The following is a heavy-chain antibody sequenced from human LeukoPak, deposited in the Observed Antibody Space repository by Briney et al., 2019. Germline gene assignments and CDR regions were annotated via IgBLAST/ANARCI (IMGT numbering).Heavy chain of an antibody. V-gene: IGHV3-23*01. CDR3: AKAYSSTSRWFDP. D-gene: IGHD6-13*01. CDR1: GFTFDDYA. CDR2: ISGSGGST. J-gene: IGHJ5*02. Sequence: GGSLRLSCAASGFTFDDYAMHWVRQAPGKGLEWVSAISGSGGSTYYADSVKGRFTISRDNSKNTLYLQMNSLRAEDTAVYYCAKAYSSTSRWFDPWGQGTLVTVSS.